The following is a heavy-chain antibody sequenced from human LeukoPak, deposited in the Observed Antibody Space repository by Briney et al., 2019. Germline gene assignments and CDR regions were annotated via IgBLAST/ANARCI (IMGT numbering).Heavy chain of an antibody. D-gene: IGHD3-22*01. V-gene: IGHV4-59*01. Sequence: SETLSLTCTVSGDSISSYYWSWIRQPPGKGLEWIGYIYYSGSTNYNPSLKSRVTISVDTSKNQFSLRLSSVTAADTAVYYCARVNHYDSSGTDYWGQGTLVTVSS. J-gene: IGHJ4*02. CDR3: ARVNHYDSSGTDY. CDR1: GDSISSYY. CDR2: IYYSGST.